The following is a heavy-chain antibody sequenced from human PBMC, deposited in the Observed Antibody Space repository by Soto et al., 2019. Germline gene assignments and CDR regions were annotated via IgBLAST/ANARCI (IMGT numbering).Heavy chain of an antibody. Sequence: GGSLRLSCAASGFTFSSYSMNWVRQAPGKGLEWVSSISSSSSYIYYADSVKGRFTISRDNAKNSLYLQMNSLRAEDTAVYYCARDPPYPSIVGATTHFDYWGQGTLVTVSS. V-gene: IGHV3-21*01. CDR2: ISSSSSYI. CDR3: ARDPPYPSIVGATTHFDY. J-gene: IGHJ4*02. CDR1: GFTFSSYS. D-gene: IGHD1-26*01.